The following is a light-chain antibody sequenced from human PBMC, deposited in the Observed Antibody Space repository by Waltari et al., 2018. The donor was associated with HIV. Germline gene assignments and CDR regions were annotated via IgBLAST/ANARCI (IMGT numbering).Light chain of an antibody. CDR1: QDISTN. CDR2: VAS. Sequence: DIQMTQSPSSVSASVGDRVTITCRASQDISTNLIWYQQKSGKAPKLMVYVASNLQSGVPSRFSGSGSGTEFTLTIRSLQPEDFATYYCQQGHRFPLTFGGGTKVEIK. J-gene: IGKJ4*01. V-gene: IGKV1-12*01. CDR3: QQGHRFPLT.